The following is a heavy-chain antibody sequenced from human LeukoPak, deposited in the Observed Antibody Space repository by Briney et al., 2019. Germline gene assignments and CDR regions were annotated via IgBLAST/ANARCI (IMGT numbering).Heavy chain of an antibody. D-gene: IGHD5-12*01. CDR2: INPSGGST. CDR3: ARGGYSGYEPGIFDY. Sequence: VASVKVSCKASGYTFTSYYMHWVRQAPGQGLEWMGIINPSGGSTSYAQKFQGRVTMTRDTSTSTVYMELSSLRSEDTAVYYFARGGYSGYEPGIFDYWGQGTLVTVSS. J-gene: IGHJ4*02. CDR1: GYTFTSYY. V-gene: IGHV1-46*03.